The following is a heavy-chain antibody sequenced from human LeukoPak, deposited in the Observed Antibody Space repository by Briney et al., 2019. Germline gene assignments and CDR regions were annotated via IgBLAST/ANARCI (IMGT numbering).Heavy chain of an antibody. CDR3: ARESLGYCSTTSCYED. Sequence: SETLSLTCTVSGGSISSGGYFWSWIRQHPGKGLEWIGYIYYSGSTYYNPSLKSRATISVDTSKNQFSLKLSSVTAADTAVYYCARESLGYCSTTSCYEDWGQGTLVTVSS. J-gene: IGHJ4*02. V-gene: IGHV4-31*03. CDR1: GGSISSGGYF. CDR2: IYYSGST. D-gene: IGHD2-2*01.